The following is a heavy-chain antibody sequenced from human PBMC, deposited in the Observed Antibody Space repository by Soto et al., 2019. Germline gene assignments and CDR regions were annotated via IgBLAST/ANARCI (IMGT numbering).Heavy chain of an antibody. Sequence: HVQLQESGPGLVKPSETLSLTCTVSRGSIGSYYWSWIRQPPGKGLEWIGYIYYTGNTNYNPSLKSRVTISVDTSQNQFSLRLSSVTAADTAVYYCARPVSYSSGWYAFDIWGQGTMVTVSS. J-gene: IGHJ3*02. D-gene: IGHD6-19*01. V-gene: IGHV4-59*08. CDR3: ARPVSYSSGWYAFDI. CDR2: IYYTGNT. CDR1: RGSIGSYY.